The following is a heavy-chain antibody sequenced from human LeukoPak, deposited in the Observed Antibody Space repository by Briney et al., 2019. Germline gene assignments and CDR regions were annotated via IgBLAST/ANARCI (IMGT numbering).Heavy chain of an antibody. Sequence: ASVKLSCKASGSPVTSYYMHWVRQAPGQGLEWMGIINPSGGSTSYAQKFQGRVTMTRDTSTSTVYMELSSLRSEDTAVYYCARASDSSGYYAPQHYFDYWGQGTLVTVSS. CDR1: GSPVTSYY. V-gene: IGHV1-46*03. D-gene: IGHD3-22*01. CDR3: ARASDSSGYYAPQHYFDY. J-gene: IGHJ4*02. CDR2: INPSGGST.